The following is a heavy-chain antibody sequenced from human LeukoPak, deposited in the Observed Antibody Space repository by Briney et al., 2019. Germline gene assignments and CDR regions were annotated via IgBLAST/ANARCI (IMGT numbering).Heavy chain of an antibody. D-gene: IGHD3-10*01. CDR2: MNPNSGNT. CDR3: ARRMAYYGSGSTAWFDP. CDR1: GYTFTRYD. V-gene: IGHV1-8*01. Sequence: GASVKVSCKASGYTFTRYDINWVRQATGQGREWMGWMNPNSGNTGYAQKFQGRVTMTRNTSISTAYMELSSLRSEDTAVYYCARRMAYYGSGSTAWFDPWGQGTLVTVSS. J-gene: IGHJ5*02.